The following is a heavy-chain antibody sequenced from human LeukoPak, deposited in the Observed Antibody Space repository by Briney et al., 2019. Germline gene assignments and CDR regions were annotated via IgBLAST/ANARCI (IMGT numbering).Heavy chain of an antibody. CDR1: GGSISSYY. CDR2: IYTSGST. V-gene: IGHV4-4*07. J-gene: IGHJ6*03. Sequence: SETLSLTCTVPGGSISSYYWSWIRQPAGKGLEWIGRIYTSGSTNYNPSLKSRVTISVDKSKNQFSLKLSSVTAADTAVYYCARDTGPSIYYYYMDVWGKGTTVTVSS. CDR3: ARDTGPSIYYYYMDV.